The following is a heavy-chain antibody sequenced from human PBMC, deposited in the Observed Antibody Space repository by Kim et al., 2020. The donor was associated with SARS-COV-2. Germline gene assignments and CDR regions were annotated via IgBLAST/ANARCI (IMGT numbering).Heavy chain of an antibody. V-gene: IGHV3-23*01. CDR3: AKRYSSAWTTDAFDI. Sequence: GGSLRLSCAASGFTFRSYAMNWVRQAPGKGLEWVSVISGGGTTSYAAAVKGRFTTSRENSKGTLFLQMNSLRAEDTAVYYCAKRYSSAWTTDAFDIWGQGTMVTVSS. D-gene: IGHD6-19*01. CDR2: ISGGGTT. J-gene: IGHJ3*02. CDR1: GFTFRSYA.